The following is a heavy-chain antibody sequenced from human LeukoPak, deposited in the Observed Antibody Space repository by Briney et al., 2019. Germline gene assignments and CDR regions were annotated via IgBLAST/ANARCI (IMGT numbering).Heavy chain of an antibody. D-gene: IGHD3-10*01. Sequence: PSETLSLTCTVSGGSISSYYWSWIRQPPGKGLEWIGYMYYSGSTNYNPSLKSRVTISVDTSKNQFSLKLSSVTAADTAVYYCARGVNYYGSGSYFNFDYWGQGTLVTVSS. CDR1: GGSISSYY. CDR3: ARGVNYYGSGSYFNFDY. J-gene: IGHJ4*02. V-gene: IGHV4-59*01. CDR2: MYYSGST.